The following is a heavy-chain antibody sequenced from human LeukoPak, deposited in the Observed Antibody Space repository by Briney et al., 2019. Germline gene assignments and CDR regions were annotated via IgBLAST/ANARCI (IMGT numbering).Heavy chain of an antibody. CDR3: ARGHSLYSGRSMRRGDWFDP. CDR1: GGSFSGYY. D-gene: IGHD2/OR15-2a*01. J-gene: IGHJ5*02. V-gene: IGHV4-34*01. Sequence: SETLSLTWAVYGGSFSGYYWSWIRQPPGKGLEWIGEINHSGSTNYNPSLKSRVTISVDTSKNQFSLKLSSVTAADTAVYYCARGHSLYSGRSMRRGDWFDPWGQGTLVTVSS. CDR2: INHSGST.